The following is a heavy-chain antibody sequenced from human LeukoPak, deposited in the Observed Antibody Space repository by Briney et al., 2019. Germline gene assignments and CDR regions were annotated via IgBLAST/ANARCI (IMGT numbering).Heavy chain of an antibody. CDR3: ARLDSSGYYYFDY. CDR1: GGSFTKHQ. D-gene: IGHD6-19*01. V-gene: IGHV4-59*08. CDR2: IYYSGST. J-gene: IGHJ4*02. Sequence: SETLSLTCAVYGGSFTKHQWSWIRQPPGKGLEWIGYIYYSGSTDYNPSLKGRVTISVATSKTQFSLKLTSVTAADTAVYYCARLDSSGYYYFDYWGQGTLVTVSS.